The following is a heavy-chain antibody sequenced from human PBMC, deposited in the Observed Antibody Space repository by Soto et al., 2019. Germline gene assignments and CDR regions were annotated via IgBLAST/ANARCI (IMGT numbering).Heavy chain of an antibody. V-gene: IGHV3-30-3*01. Sequence: QVQLVESGGGVVQPGRSLRLSCAASGFTFSSYAMHWVRQAPGKGLEWVAVISSDGSNKFYADSVKGRFTICRDNSKNSLYLHIDILTAEDTAVSYCARAVLPMIVLVVDYWGQGTLVTVSS. CDR3: ARAVLPMIVLVVDY. CDR2: ISSDGSNK. D-gene: IGHD3-22*01. CDR1: GFTFSSYA. J-gene: IGHJ4*02.